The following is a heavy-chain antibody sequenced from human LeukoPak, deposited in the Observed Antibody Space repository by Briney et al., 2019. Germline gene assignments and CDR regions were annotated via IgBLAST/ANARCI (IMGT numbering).Heavy chain of an antibody. Sequence: VGSLRLSCAASGFTFSTYWMSWVRQAPGKGLEWVANIKQDGSEKYYLDSVKGRFTIPRDNAKNSLYLQMNSLRAEDTAVYFCTREAAAGIDYWGQGTLVTVSS. CDR3: TREAAAGIDY. J-gene: IGHJ4*02. V-gene: IGHV3-7*01. D-gene: IGHD6-13*01. CDR1: GFTFSTYW. CDR2: IKQDGSEK.